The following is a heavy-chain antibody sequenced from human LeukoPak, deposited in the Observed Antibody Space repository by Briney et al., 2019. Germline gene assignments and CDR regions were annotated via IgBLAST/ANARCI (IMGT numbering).Heavy chain of an antibody. D-gene: IGHD2-15*01. CDR1: GFTVSSNY. J-gene: IGHJ6*03. Sequence: GGSLRLSCAASGFTVSSNYMSWVRQAPGKGLEWVSVIYSGGSTYYADSVKGRFTISRDNSKNTLYLQMNSLRSEDTAVYYCAREISQRIYCSGGSCCHSDYYYYMDVWGKGTTVTVSS. V-gene: IGHV3-53*05. CDR3: AREISQRIYCSGGSCCHSDYYYYMDV. CDR2: IYSGGST.